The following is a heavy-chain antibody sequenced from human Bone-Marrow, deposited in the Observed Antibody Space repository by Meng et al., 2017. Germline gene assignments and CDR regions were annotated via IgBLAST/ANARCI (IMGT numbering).Heavy chain of an antibody. Sequence: ASVKVSCKASGYTFTSYGISWLRQAPGQGLEWMGWIDTNTGNPTYAQGFTGRFVFSLDTSVSTAYLQISSLKADDTAVYYCTRDGYSDCSSTSCFDYWGQGTLVTVSS. CDR1: GYTFTSYG. CDR2: IDTNTGNP. J-gene: IGHJ4*02. CDR3: TRDGYSDCSSTSCFDY. D-gene: IGHD2-2*01. V-gene: IGHV7-4-1*02.